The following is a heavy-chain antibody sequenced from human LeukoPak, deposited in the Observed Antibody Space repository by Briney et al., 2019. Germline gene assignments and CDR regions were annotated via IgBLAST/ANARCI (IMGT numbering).Heavy chain of an antibody. Sequence: GGSLTLSCAASGFTFSSYSMNWLRQAPGKGLEWVSSISSSSSYIYYADSVKGRFTISRDNAKNSLYLQMNSLRAEDTAVYYCARMGSYHHPSYFDYWGQGTLVTVSS. CDR2: ISSSSSYI. CDR1: GFTFSSYS. CDR3: ARMGSYHHPSYFDY. J-gene: IGHJ4*02. D-gene: IGHD1-26*01. V-gene: IGHV3-21*01.